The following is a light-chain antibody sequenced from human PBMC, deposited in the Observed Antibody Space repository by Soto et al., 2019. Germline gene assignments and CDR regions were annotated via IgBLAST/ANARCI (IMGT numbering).Light chain of an antibody. Sequence: DIQMTQSPSSLSASVGDRVTITCQASQDISNYLNWYQQKPGKAPKLLIYDASNLETGVPSRFSGSGSGKAFTFTISSLQPEDIATYSCQQYDNLPPLCTFGPGTKVDI. CDR3: QQYDNLPPLCT. J-gene: IGKJ3*01. V-gene: IGKV1-33*01. CDR1: QDISNY. CDR2: DAS.